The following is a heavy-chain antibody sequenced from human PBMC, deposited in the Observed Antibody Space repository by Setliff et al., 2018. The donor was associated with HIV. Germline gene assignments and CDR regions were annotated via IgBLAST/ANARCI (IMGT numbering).Heavy chain of an antibody. V-gene: IGHV1-18*01. CDR2: ISVYNGNT. D-gene: IGHD5-12*01. Sequence: ASVKVSCKASGYSFSSYGVSWVRQAPGQGLEWMGWISVYNGNTNYAQKFQNRVTMTTDTSTSTAYMELRSLRSGDTAVYYCSIDVIGGWLRPMPDYWGPGTLVTVSS. CDR1: GYSFSSYG. CDR3: SIDVIGGWLRPMPDY. J-gene: IGHJ4*02.